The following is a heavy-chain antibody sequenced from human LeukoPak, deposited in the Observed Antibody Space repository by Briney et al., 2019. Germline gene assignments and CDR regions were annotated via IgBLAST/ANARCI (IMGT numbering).Heavy chain of an antibody. CDR1: GVSITDNW. CDR3: AARFKYIPGIAAADV. CDR2: ILHTGPT. V-gene: IGHV4-4*02. Sequence: SETLSLTCAVSGVSITDNWWSWVRQPPGKGLEWIGEILHTGPTNYNPSLKSRVTISVDTSKNQFSLKLSSVTAADTAVYYCAARFKYIPGIAAADVWGKGTTVTISS. D-gene: IGHD6-13*01. J-gene: IGHJ6*04.